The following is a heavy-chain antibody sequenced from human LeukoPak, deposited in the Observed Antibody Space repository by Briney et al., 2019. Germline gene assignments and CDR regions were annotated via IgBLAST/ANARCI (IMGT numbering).Heavy chain of an antibody. CDR2: IYYSGST. J-gene: IGHJ4*02. V-gene: IGHV4-31*03. CDR1: GGSISRGIYY. CDR3: SRGSAPAAYYYFDS. Sequence: SQTLSLTCTVSGGSISRGIYYWSWIRQHPGKGLEWIGYIYYSGSTYYNPSLQSRVTISVDTSENQFSLKLSSVTAADTAVYFCSRGSAPAAYYYFDSWGQGTLVTVSS. D-gene: IGHD2-2*01.